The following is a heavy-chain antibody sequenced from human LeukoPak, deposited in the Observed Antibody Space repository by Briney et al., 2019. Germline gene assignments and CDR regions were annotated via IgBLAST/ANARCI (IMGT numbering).Heavy chain of an antibody. V-gene: IGHV1-2*06. D-gene: IGHD3-10*01. CDR1: GYIFTNYG. J-gene: IGHJ5*02. CDR3: ARGGSGSYFSWLDP. CDR2: INPNSGGT. Sequence: ASVKVSCKASGYIFTNYGINWVRQAPGQGLEWMGRINPNSGGTNYAQKFQGRVTMTRDTSISTAYMELSRLRSDDTAVYYCARGGSGSYFSWLDPWGQGTLVTVSS.